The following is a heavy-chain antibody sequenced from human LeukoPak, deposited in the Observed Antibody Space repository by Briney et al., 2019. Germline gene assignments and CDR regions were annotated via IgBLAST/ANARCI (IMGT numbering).Heavy chain of an antibody. D-gene: IGHD6-13*01. J-gene: IGHJ4*02. V-gene: IGHV3-74*01. Sequence: GGSLRLSCAGSGLTFSSYWMHWVRQAPGKGLVWVSRIKGDGSSTSYADSVKGRFTISRDNTKNTLYLQMNSLRAEDTAVYYCARQYSSSWYGDYWGQGTLVTVSS. CDR3: ARQYSSSWYGDY. CDR2: IKGDGSST. CDR1: GLTFSSYW.